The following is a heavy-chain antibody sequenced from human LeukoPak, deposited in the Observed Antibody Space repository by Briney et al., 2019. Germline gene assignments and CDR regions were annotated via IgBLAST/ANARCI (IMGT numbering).Heavy chain of an antibody. V-gene: IGHV3-23*01. J-gene: IGHJ4*02. CDR1: GFTFSNYG. Sequence: GGSLRLSCVVSGFTFSNYGMHWVRQAPGKGLEWVSAISGSGGSTYYADSVKGRFTISRDNSKNTLYLQMNSLRAEDTAVYYCATRVVVVAAKGFDYWGQGTLVTVSS. CDR3: ATRVVVVAAKGFDY. CDR2: ISGSGGST. D-gene: IGHD2-15*01.